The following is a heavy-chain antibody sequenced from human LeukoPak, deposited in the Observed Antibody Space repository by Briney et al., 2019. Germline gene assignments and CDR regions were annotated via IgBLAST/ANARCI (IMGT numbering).Heavy chain of an antibody. D-gene: IGHD4-17*01. CDR1: GGSISSYY. J-gene: IGHJ4*02. CDR2: IYYSGST. CDR3: ARVGYGDLDY. V-gene: IGHV4-59*12. Sequence: SETLSLTCTVSGGSISSYYWSWIRQPPGKGLEWIGYIYYSGSTNYNPSLKSRVTISVDKSKNQFSLKLSPVTAADTAVYYCARVGYGDLDYWGQGTLVTVSS.